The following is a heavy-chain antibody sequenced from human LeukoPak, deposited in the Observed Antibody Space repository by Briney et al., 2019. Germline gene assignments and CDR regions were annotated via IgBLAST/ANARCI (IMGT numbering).Heavy chain of an antibody. CDR2: IKEDGSEK. Sequence: GGSLRLSCAASGFSFSNYWMSWVRQAPGKGLEWVANIKEDGSEKHYVDSLKGRFTISRDNTKNSLYLEVNSLRAEDTAVYYCGRIAYGNYVWGQGALVTVSS. CDR1: GFSFSNYW. D-gene: IGHD3-16*01. J-gene: IGHJ4*02. V-gene: IGHV3-7*05. CDR3: GRIAYGNYV.